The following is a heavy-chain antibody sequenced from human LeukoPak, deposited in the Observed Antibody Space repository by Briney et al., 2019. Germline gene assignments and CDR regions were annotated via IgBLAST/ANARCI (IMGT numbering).Heavy chain of an antibody. V-gene: IGHV4-59*01. CDR1: GGSISSYY. D-gene: IGHD3-22*01. CDR3: ASTTYYYDSSGYYYRETFDY. J-gene: IGHJ4*02. CDR2: IYYSGST. Sequence: PSETLSLTCTVSGGSISSYYWSWIRQPLGKGLEWIGYIYYSGSTNYNPSLKSRVTISVDTSRNQFSLKLSSVTAADTAVYYCASTTYYYDSSGYYYRETFDYWGQGTLVTVSS.